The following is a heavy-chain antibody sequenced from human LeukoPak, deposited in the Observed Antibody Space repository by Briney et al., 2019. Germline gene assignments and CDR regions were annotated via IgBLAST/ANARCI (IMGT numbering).Heavy chain of an antibody. CDR3: ARELSSWYGWYFDL. CDR2: VYYSGST. CDR1: GGSITSRSYY. J-gene: IGHJ2*01. D-gene: IGHD6-13*01. V-gene: IGHV4-39*07. Sequence: PSETLSLTCTVSGGSITSRSYYWGWIRQPPGKGLEWIGSVYYSGSTYYNPSLQSRVTISVDTSKNQFSLKVNSVTAADTAVYYCARELSSWYGWYFDLWGRGTLVTVSS.